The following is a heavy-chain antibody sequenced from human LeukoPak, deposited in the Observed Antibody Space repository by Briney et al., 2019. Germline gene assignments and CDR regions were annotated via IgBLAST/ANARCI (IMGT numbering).Heavy chain of an antibody. Sequence: GGSLRLSCAASGLTLSRYGMHWVRQAPGKGLEWVAVISYDGTTKNYADSVKDRFTISRDNSENTLYLQMSNLRAEDTAVYYCAGVPNVREGDWFDPWGQGTLVTVSS. CDR3: AGVPNVREGDWFDP. D-gene: IGHD3-10*02. J-gene: IGHJ5*02. CDR2: ISYDGTTK. CDR1: GLTLSRYG. V-gene: IGHV3-30*03.